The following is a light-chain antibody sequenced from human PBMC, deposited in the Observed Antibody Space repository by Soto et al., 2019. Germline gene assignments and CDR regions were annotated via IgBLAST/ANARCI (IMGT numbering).Light chain of an antibody. Sequence: QSVLTQSPPVSGAPGQRVTISCTGSSSNIGAGYDVHWYQQFPGTAPKLLIYANTNRPSGVPDRFSGSKSGTSASLAITGLQPEDEADYSCQSYDSSLKNSVFGGGTTLTVL. CDR1: SSNIGAGYD. V-gene: IGLV1-40*01. CDR3: QSYDSSLKNSV. J-gene: IGLJ3*02. CDR2: ANT.